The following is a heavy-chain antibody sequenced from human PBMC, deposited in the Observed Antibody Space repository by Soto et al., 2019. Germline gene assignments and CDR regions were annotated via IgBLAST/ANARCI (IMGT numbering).Heavy chain of an antibody. CDR1: GFTFSSYG. CDR2: IWYDGSNE. Sequence: QVQLVESGGGVVQPGRSLRLSCAASGFTFSSYGMHWARQAPGKGLEWVAVIWYDGSNEHYADSVKGRFTISRDNSKNTLYLQMNSLRAEDTAVYYCARDLSGFCTNGVCSPDFSGGQGTLVTVSS. CDR3: ARDLSGFCTNGVCSPDFS. D-gene: IGHD2-8*01. J-gene: IGHJ4*02. V-gene: IGHV3-33*01.